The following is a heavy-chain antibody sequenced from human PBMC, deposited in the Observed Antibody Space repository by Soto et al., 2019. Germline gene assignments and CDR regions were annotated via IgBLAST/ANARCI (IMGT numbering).Heavy chain of an antibody. Sequence: PGGSLRLSCSASGFTFSTYAMSWVRQAPGKGLEWVSVISDSRGGGRTYYADSVTGRFTIARDNSKNTVYLQMNSPRAEDTAVYYCAKDLSPRTAGGTWAHYIDFWGQGTLVTVSS. D-gene: IGHD1-26*01. CDR1: GFTFSTYA. V-gene: IGHV3-23*01. CDR2: ISDSRGGGRT. CDR3: AKDLSPRTAGGTWAHYIDF. J-gene: IGHJ4*02.